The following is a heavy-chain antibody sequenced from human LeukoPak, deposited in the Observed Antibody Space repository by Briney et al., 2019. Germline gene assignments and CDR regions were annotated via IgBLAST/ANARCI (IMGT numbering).Heavy chain of an antibody. J-gene: IGHJ4*02. D-gene: IGHD5-18*01. V-gene: IGHV4-31*03. CDR2: IYYSGST. Sequence: SETLSLTCTVSGGSISSGGYYWSWIRQHPGKGLEWIGYIYYSGSTYYSPSLKSRVTISVDTSKNQFSLKLSSVTAADTAVYYCARGTIQLWLNYFDYWGQGTLVTVSS. CDR1: GGSISSGGYY. CDR3: ARGTIQLWLNYFDY.